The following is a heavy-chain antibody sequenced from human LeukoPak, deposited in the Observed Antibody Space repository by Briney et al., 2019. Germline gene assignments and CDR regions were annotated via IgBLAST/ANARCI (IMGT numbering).Heavy chain of an antibody. CDR3: ARDPYCSSTSCYEDDAFDI. CDR2: ITDDGSSI. D-gene: IGHD2-2*01. J-gene: IGHJ3*02. V-gene: IGHV3-74*03. Sequence: GGSLRLSCAASGFTFSRFWMHWVRQAPGKGLVWVSHITDDGSSITYADSVKGRFTISRDNAKSTLYLQMNSLRAEDTAVYYCARDPYCSSTSCYEDDAFDIWGQGTMVTVSS. CDR1: GFTFSRFW.